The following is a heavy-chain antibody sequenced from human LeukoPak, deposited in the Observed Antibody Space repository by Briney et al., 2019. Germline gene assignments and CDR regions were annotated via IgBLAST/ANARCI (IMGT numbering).Heavy chain of an antibody. V-gene: IGHV3-23*01. D-gene: IGHD3-22*01. CDR1: GFTFSDHY. Sequence: GGSLRLSCAVSGFTFSDHYMDWVRQAPGKGLEWVSAISGSGGSTYYADSVKGRFTISRDNSKNTLYLQMNSLRAEDTAVYYCAKHRFESGGYHSTDWGQGTLVTVSS. CDR3: AKHRFESGGYHSTD. J-gene: IGHJ4*02. CDR2: ISGSGGST.